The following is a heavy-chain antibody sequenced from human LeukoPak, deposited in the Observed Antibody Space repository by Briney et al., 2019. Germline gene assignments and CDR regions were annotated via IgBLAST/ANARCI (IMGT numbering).Heavy chain of an antibody. J-gene: IGHJ4*02. V-gene: IGHV4-4*02. D-gene: IGHD6-13*01. Sequence: PSETLSLTCAVSGGSISSSNWWSWVRQPPGKGLEWIGEIYHSGSTNYNPSLKSRVTISVDTSKNQFSLKLSSVTAADTAVYYCARGHPYSSRSGFDYWGQGTLVTVSS. CDR1: GGSISSSNW. CDR3: ARGHPYSSRSGFDY. CDR2: IYHSGST.